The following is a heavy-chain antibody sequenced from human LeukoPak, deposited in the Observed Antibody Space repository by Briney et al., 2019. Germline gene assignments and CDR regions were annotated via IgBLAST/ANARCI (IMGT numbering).Heavy chain of an antibody. CDR2: IYPRDPDT. V-gene: IGHV5-51*01. J-gene: IGHJ4*02. D-gene: IGHD1-1*01. Sequence: GESLKISCKGSGFDFTSYWIGWVRQMPGKGLEWMGIIYPRDPDTRYSPSFQGQVSISADKSITTAYLQWSSLKASDTAMYYCARHLPTSGATGAFDYWGQGTLVTVSS. CDR3: ARHLPTSGATGAFDY. CDR1: GFDFTSYW.